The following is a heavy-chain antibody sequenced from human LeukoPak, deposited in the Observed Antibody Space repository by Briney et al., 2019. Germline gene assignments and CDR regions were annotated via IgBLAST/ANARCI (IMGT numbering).Heavy chain of an antibody. J-gene: IGHJ5*02. Sequence: ASVKVSCKASGYTFTSYGISWVRQAPGQGLEWMGWISDYNGNTNYAQKLQGRVTMTTDTSTSTAYMELRSLRSDDTAVYYCARLHHWAIAAAGKRSWFDPWGQGTLVTVSS. CDR3: ARLHHWAIAAAGKRSWFDP. CDR2: ISDYNGNT. V-gene: IGHV1-18*01. CDR1: GYTFTSYG. D-gene: IGHD6-13*01.